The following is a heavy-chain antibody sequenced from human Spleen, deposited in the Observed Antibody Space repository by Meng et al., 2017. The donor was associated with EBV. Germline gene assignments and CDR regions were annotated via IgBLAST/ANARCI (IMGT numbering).Heavy chain of an antibody. CDR1: GGSISSGGYY. Sequence: QVEVTGPGPGLWSPSPPRSLTWAFSGGSISSGGYYWSWIRQPPGKGLEWIGYIYYSGSTYYNPSLKSRVTISVDTSKNQFSLKLSSVTAADTAVYYCARGGRGSPFDYWGQGTLVTVSS. V-gene: IGHV4-30-4*01. D-gene: IGHD2-15*01. CDR2: IYYSGST. CDR3: ARGGRGSPFDY. J-gene: IGHJ4*02.